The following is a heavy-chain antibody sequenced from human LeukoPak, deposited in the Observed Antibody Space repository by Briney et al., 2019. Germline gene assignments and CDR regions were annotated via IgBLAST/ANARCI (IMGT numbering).Heavy chain of an antibody. V-gene: IGHV4-59*01. Sequence: SETLSLTCTVSGGSISSYYWSWIRQPPGKGLEWIGYIYYSGGTNYNPSLKSRVTISVDTSKNQFSLKLSSVTAADTAVYYCARTAVAAPVYYYYGMDVWGQGTTVTVSS. D-gene: IGHD6-19*01. CDR1: GGSISSYY. CDR3: ARTAVAAPVYYYYGMDV. J-gene: IGHJ6*02. CDR2: IYYSGGT.